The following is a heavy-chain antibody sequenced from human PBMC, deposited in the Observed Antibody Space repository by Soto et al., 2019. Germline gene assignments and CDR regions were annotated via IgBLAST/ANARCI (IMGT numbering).Heavy chain of an antibody. CDR3: ARDTGTTGRVYYSYYYGMDV. J-gene: IGHJ6*02. Sequence: QVQLQESGPGLVKPSETLSLTCTVSGGSVSSGSYYWSWIRQPPGKGLEWIGYIYYSGSTNYNPSLKSRVTISVDTSKNQFSLKLSSVTAADTAVYYCARDTGTTGRVYYSYYYGMDVWGQGTTVTVSS. V-gene: IGHV4-61*01. CDR1: GGSVSSGSYY. CDR2: IYYSGST. D-gene: IGHD1-7*01.